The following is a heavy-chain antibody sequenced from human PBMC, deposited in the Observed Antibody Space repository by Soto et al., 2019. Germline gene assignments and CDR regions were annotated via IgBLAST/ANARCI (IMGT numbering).Heavy chain of an antibody. J-gene: IGHJ4*02. CDR1: GDPMSKYY. CDR2: IYTSGST. D-gene: IGHD1-26*01. CDR3: ARTVGAAYYFDF. Sequence: QVQLQESGPGLVKPSETLSLTCTVSGDPMSKYYWSWIRQPAGKGLEWIGRIYTSGSTNYNPSLKSRVNMSIDTSNNHFSLNLKSVTAADAAVYYCARTVGAAYYFDFWGQGALVTVSS. V-gene: IGHV4-4*07.